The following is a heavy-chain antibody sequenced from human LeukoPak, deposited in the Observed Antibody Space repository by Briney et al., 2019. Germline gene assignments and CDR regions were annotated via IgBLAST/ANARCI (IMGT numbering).Heavy chain of an antibody. Sequence: PSETLSLTCTVSGGSISNYYWSWIRQSPVKGLEWIGFIYYSGSTNYNPSLKSRVTISVDTSKNQFSLKLSSVTAADTAVYCCARWRTYYYDSSGTLYFDYWGQGTLVTVSS. V-gene: IGHV4-59*12. CDR2: IYYSGST. CDR3: ARWRTYYYDSSGTLYFDY. CDR1: GGSISNYY. J-gene: IGHJ4*02. D-gene: IGHD3-22*01.